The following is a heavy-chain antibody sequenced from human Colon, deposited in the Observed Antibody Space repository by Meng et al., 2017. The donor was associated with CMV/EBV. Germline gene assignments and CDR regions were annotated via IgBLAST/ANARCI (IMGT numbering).Heavy chain of an antibody. CDR3: ASHSSYVWGSHH. CDR2: MDPTTGRT. J-gene: IGHJ1*01. V-gene: IGHV1-2*02. Sequence: VAVVQVGGEGGMPGASVKVSCKASGYSFTGYYIHWVRQAPGQGLEWMGWMDPTTGRTDYAQKFQGTVTMTRDTSISTAYLELSRLTSDDTAVYYCASHSSYVWGSHHWGQGTLVTVSS. CDR1: GYSFTGYY. D-gene: IGHD3-16*01.